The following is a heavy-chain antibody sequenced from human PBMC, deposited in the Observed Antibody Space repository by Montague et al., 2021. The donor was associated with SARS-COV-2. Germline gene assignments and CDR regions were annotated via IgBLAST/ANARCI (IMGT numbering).Heavy chain of an antibody. J-gene: IGHJ5*02. CDR3: SRLGFVELWLNLGWFDP. CDR2: VYYSGST. V-gene: IGHV4-39*01. CDR1: GDSIRSSGYY. D-gene: IGHD3-16*02. Sequence: SETLSLTCSVSGDSIRSSGYYWGWIRQPPGKGLDWIGTVYYSGSTNYNPSLKSRVTMPVDTSKNQFSLELRSVTAADTAAYYCSRLGFVELWLNLGWFDPWGQGTLVTVSS.